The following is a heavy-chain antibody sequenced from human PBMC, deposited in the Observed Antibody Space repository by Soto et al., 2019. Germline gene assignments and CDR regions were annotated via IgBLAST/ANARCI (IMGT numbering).Heavy chain of an antibody. V-gene: IGHV5-51*01. Sequence: LGESLKISCEGSGYNFVNYWIVWVRQMPGKGLEWMGIIYPGDSDTRYSSSFQGQVTISADKSINTAYLQWSSLKASDTAMYYCARHGLIEGTYKYHFDFWGPGTLVTVSS. CDR1: GYNFVNYW. CDR2: IYPGDSDT. CDR3: ARHGLIEGTYKYHFDF. J-gene: IGHJ4*02. D-gene: IGHD1-20*01.